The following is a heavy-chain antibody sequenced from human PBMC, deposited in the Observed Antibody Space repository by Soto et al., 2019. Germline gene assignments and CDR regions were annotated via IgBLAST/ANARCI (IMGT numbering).Heavy chain of an antibody. CDR2: INPNNGRT. CDR1: GYTFTDSF. V-gene: IGHV1-2*02. J-gene: IGHJ4*02. Sequence: ASVKVSCKASGYTFTDSFIHWVRQAPGQGLEWMGWINPNNGRTTLAPNFQGRVTLSRDTSINTAYMHLSRLRSDGTAVYYCAREDADRGSFDFWGQGTLVTVSS. CDR3: AREDADRGSFDF.